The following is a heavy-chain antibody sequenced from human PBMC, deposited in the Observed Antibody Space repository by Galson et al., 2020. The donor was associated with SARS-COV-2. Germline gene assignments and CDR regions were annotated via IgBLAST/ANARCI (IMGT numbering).Heavy chain of an antibody. CDR3: ASPYCRGGNCYGWFVR. V-gene: IGHV4-39*07. CDR2: VYYNGGA. CDR1: GGSISSKNYY. J-gene: IGHJ2*01. D-gene: IGHD2-15*01. Sequence: SETLSLTCSVSGGSISSKNYYWGWIRQPPGQGLEWIGTVYYNGGAYYNPSLRNRVTISADTTKNQYSLTLRSVTAAGTAVYDCASPYCRGGNCYGWFVRWGRGALVTVSS.